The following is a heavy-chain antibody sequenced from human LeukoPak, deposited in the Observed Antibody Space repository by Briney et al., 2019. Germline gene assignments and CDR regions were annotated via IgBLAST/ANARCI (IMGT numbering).Heavy chain of an antibody. CDR3: AKDFGRNLGGPGY. V-gene: IGHV3-23*01. CDR2: ISGSGGGT. J-gene: IGHJ4*02. CDR1: GFTFSSYA. Sequence: GGSLRLSCAASGFTFSSYAMSWVRQAPGKGLEWVSAISGSGGGTYYADSVKGRFTISRDNSKNTLYLQMNSLRAEDTAVYYCAKDFGRNLGGPGYWGRGTLVTISS. D-gene: IGHD3-10*01.